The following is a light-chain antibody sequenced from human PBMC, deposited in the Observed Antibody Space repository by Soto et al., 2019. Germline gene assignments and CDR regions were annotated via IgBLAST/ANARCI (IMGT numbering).Light chain of an antibody. CDR3: SSYTTIGTWV. Sequence: QSVLTQPASVSGSPGQSITISCTGTSSDVGDRNYVSWYQQHPNKAPKLIIYEVNNRPSGISNRFSGSKSGNTASLTISGLQHEDEADYHCSSYTTIGTWVFGGGTQLTVL. CDR2: EVN. J-gene: IGLJ3*02. CDR1: SSDVGDRNY. V-gene: IGLV2-14*03.